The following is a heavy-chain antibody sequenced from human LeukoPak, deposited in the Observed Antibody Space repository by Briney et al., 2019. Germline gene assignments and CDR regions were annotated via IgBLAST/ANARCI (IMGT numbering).Heavy chain of an antibody. CDR2: INPYSGTT. Sequence: ASVTVSCTASGYTFTDHPMHWVRQAPGQGLEWVGDINPYSGTTSYAHRFQGRVTMTLDTSINVAYLEVRRLKVNDTAMYYCARGSRVGATFDNWGQGTLVIVSS. CDR1: GYTFTDHP. CDR3: ARGSRVGATFDN. D-gene: IGHD1-26*01. V-gene: IGHV1-2*07. J-gene: IGHJ4*02.